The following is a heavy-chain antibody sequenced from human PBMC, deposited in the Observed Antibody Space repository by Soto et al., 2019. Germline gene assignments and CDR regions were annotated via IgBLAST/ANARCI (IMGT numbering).Heavy chain of an antibody. CDR1: GGTFSSYA. J-gene: IGHJ4*02. Sequence: SVKVSCKASGGTFSSYAISWVRQAPGQRLEWMGGIIPIFGTANYAQKFQGRVTITADESTSTAYMELSSLRSEDTAVYYCASYEDSSGYYYFDYWGQGTLVTVSS. D-gene: IGHD3-22*01. CDR2: IIPIFGTA. CDR3: ASYEDSSGYYYFDY. V-gene: IGHV1-69*13.